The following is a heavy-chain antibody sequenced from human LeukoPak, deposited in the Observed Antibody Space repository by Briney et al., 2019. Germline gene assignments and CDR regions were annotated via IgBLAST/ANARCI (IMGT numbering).Heavy chain of an antibody. D-gene: IGHD3-10*01. CDR3: ARDRRGFGELLWYDYMDV. CDR2: IFYSGST. V-gene: IGHV4-39*07. J-gene: IGHJ6*03. CDR1: SGSISTSNYY. Sequence: PSETLSLTCTVSSGSISTSNYYWGWVRQPPGKALEWIGNIFYSGSTYYSPSLKSRVTISLDTSRNQFSLKLSSVTAADTAVYYCARDRRGFGELLWYDYMDVWGKGTTVTISS.